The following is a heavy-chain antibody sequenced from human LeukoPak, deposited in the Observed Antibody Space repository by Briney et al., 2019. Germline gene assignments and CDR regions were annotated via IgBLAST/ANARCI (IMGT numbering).Heavy chain of an antibody. Sequence: GGSLRLSCVASGFTLRTYAMHWVRQAPGKGLEWVAVIWYDGSNKYYADTVKGRFTISRDNSKNTLYLQMNSLRAEDTAVYYCARDHGRRSGGYPDYWGQGTLVTVSS. CDR1: GFTLRTYA. CDR2: IWYDGSNK. V-gene: IGHV3-33*08. D-gene: IGHD3-10*01. CDR3: ARDHGRRSGGYPDY. J-gene: IGHJ4*02.